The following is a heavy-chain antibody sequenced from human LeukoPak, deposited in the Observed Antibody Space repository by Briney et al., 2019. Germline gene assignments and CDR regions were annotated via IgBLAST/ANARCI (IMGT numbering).Heavy chain of an antibody. CDR1: GYTFTGYY. V-gene: IGHV1-2*02. CDR2: INPNSGGT. Sequence: ASVKVSCKASGYTFTGYYIHWVRQAPGQGLEWMGWINPNSGGTNYAQKFQGRVTMTRDTSISTAYMELSRLRSDDTAVYYCARDSHSNYGGWFDRWGQGTLVTVSS. CDR3: ARDSHSNYGGWFDR. J-gene: IGHJ5*02. D-gene: IGHD4-11*01.